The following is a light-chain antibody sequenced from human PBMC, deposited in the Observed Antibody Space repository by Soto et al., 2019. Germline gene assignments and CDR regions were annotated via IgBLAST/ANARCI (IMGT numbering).Light chain of an antibody. V-gene: IGKV3-20*01. CDR2: GAS. J-gene: IGKJ3*01. Sequence: EIVLTQSPATLSLSPGERATLSCRASQSVHNSYLAWYQQKPGQAPRLLIYGASSRATGIPDRFSGSGSGTDFTITISRLEPEDFAVYYCQQYGTSLFTFGPGTKVDIK. CDR1: QSVHNSY. CDR3: QQYGTSLFT.